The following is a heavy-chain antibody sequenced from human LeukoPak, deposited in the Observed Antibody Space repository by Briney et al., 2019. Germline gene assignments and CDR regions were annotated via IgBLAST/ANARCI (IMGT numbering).Heavy chain of an antibody. J-gene: IGHJ4*02. Sequence: GGSLRLSCAVSGFTFSIYWMSWVRQASGKGLEWVANIKQVGSEKYYVDSVKGRFTISRDNAKNSLYLQMNSLRAEDTAVYYCARAKTHSSGRTGGYWGQGTLVTVS. CDR2: IKQVGSEK. D-gene: IGHD6-19*01. CDR3: ARAKTHSSGRTGGY. V-gene: IGHV3-7*01. CDR1: GFTFSIYW.